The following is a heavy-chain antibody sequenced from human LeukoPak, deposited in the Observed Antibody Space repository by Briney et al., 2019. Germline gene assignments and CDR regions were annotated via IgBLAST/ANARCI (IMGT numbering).Heavy chain of an antibody. Sequence: GGSLRLSCAASGFTANNNYMSWVRQAPGKGLEWVSGIYSGGSTYYADSVKGRFTISRDNSKNTLYLQMNSLRAEDTAVYYCARDPTNYYDSSGPSIDYWGQGTLVTVSS. J-gene: IGHJ4*02. V-gene: IGHV3-53*01. D-gene: IGHD3-22*01. CDR3: ARDPTNYYDSSGPSIDY. CDR1: GFTANNNY. CDR2: IYSGGST.